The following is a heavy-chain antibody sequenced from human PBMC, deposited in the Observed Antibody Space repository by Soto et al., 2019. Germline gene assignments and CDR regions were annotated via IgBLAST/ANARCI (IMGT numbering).Heavy chain of an antibody. CDR3: ASFLVPYFYYYYGMDV. CDR1: GFTFSSYA. Sequence: GGSLRLSCAASGFTFSSYAMSWVRQAPGKGLEWVSAISGSGGSTYYADSVKGRFTISRGNSKNTLYLQMNSLRAEDTAVYYCASFLVPYFYYYYGMDVWGQGTTVTVSS. D-gene: IGHD2-8*02. J-gene: IGHJ6*02. CDR2: ISGSGGST. V-gene: IGHV3-23*01.